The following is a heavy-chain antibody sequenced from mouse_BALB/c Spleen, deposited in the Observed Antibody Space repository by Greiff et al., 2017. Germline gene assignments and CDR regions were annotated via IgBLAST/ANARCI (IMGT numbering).Heavy chain of an antibody. V-gene: IGHV1S34*01. CDR1: GYSFTGYY. CDR2: ISCYNGAT. CDR3: ARDYGSSYESAMDY. D-gene: IGHD1-1*01. Sequence: LVKTGASVKISCKASGYSFTGYYMHWVKQSHGKSLEWIGYISCYNGATSYNQKFKGKATFTVDTSSSTAYMQFNSLTSEDSAVYYCARDYGSSYESAMDYWGQGTSVTVAS. J-gene: IGHJ4*01.